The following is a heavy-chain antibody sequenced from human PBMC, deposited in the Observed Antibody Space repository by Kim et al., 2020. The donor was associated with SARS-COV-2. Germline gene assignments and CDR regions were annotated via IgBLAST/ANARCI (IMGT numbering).Heavy chain of an antibody. J-gene: IGHJ4*02. CDR2: IYYSGST. V-gene: IGHV4-39*01. CDR3: ARQTDVLRYFDWLLTP. Sequence: SETLSLTCTVSGGSISSSSYYWGWIRQPPGKGLEWIGSIYYSGSTYYNPSLKSRVTISVDTSKNQFSLKLSSVTAADTAVYYCARQTDVLRYFDWLLTPWGQGTLVTVYS. D-gene: IGHD3-9*01. CDR1: GGSISSSSYY.